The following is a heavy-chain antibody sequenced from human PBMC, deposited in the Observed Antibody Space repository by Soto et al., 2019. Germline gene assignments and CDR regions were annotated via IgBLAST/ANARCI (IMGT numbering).Heavy chain of an antibody. D-gene: IGHD2-2*01. CDR3: PRDVRSVPDY. CDR2: ISTYKGNT. V-gene: IGHV1-18*01. CDR1: GYTFTSYG. J-gene: IGHJ4*02. Sequence: ASVEVSCKASGYTFTSYGISWVRQAPGQGLEWMGWISTYKGNTNYAQKFQGRLTMTADTSTSTAYMELRSLRSDDTAVYYCPRDVRSVPDYWGQGTLVTVSS.